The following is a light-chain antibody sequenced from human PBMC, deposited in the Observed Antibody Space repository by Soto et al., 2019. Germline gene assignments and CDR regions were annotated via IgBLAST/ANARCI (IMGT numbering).Light chain of an antibody. J-gene: IGKJ4*01. CDR2: KAS. Sequence: EIQMTQSPSTLSAYVGDRVTITCRASESISSGLAWYQQKPGKAPNLLIYKASTLQSGVPSRFSGSGSGTDFTLTITSLQPDDFATYHCLQDTRYPLTFGGRTKVDVK. V-gene: IGKV1-5*03. CDR1: ESISSG. CDR3: LQDTRYPLT.